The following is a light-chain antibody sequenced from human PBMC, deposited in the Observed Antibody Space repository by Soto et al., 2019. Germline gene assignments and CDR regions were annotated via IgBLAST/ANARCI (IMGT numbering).Light chain of an antibody. CDR2: GAS. Sequence: EIVLTQSPGTLSLSPGERATLSCRASQSVTSRYLVWYQQKPDLARRLLIYGASSRATGIPDRFSGSGSGTDFTLTISRLEPEDFAVYYCQQYDNSQITFGQGTRLEIK. V-gene: IGKV3-20*01. J-gene: IGKJ5*01. CDR3: QQYDNSQIT. CDR1: QSVTSRY.